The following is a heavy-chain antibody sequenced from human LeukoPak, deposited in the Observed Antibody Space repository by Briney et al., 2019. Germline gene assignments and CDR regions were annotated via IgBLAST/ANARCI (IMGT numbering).Heavy chain of an antibody. CDR2: IYYSGST. J-gene: IGHJ4*02. CDR1: GGSISSYY. V-gene: IGHV4-59*12. Sequence: SETLSLTCTVSGGSISSYYWSWIRQPPGKGLEWIGYIYYSGSTNYNPSRKSRVTISVDTSKTQFSLKLNSVTAADTAVYYCARRGSFVPAITFDYWGQGTLVTVSS. D-gene: IGHD2-2*02. CDR3: ARRGSFVPAITFDY.